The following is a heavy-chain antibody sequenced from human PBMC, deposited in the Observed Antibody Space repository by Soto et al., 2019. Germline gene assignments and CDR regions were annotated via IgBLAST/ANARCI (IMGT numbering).Heavy chain of an antibody. Sequence: GESLKIPCAASGFTFSSYGMHWVRQAPGKGLEWVAVISYDGSNKYYADSVKGRFTISRDNSKNTLYLQMNSLRAEDTAVYYCAKDLPWFDPWGQGTLVTVSS. CDR3: AKDLPWFDP. CDR2: ISYDGSNK. V-gene: IGHV3-30*18. CDR1: GFTFSSYG. J-gene: IGHJ5*02.